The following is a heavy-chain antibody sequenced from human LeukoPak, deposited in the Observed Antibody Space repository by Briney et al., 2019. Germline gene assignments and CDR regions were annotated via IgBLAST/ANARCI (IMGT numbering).Heavy chain of an antibody. V-gene: IGHV3-30*03. CDR3: ARDNYDFWSGYSGYFDY. D-gene: IGHD3-3*01. J-gene: IGHJ4*02. Sequence: GGSLRLSCAASGFTFSSYGMHWVRQAPGKGLEWVAVISYDGSNKYYADSVKGRFTISRDNSKNTLYLQMNSLRAEDTAVYYCARDNYDFWSGYSGYFDYWGQGTLVTVSS. CDR1: GFTFSSYG. CDR2: ISYDGSNK.